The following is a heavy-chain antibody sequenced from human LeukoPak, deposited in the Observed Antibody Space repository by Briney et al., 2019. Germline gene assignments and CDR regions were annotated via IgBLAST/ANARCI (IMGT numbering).Heavy chain of an antibody. CDR2: INLSGGST. CDR3: ARDLDYGEKSEDY. J-gene: IGHJ4*02. CDR1: GFTFINCY. Sequence: SVTVSCKASGFTFINCYMHWVRQPPGQGLEWLGIINLSGGSTHYPQQFQDRVTMIRDTTTSTVYMELMSLRSEDTAVYYCARDLDYGEKSEDYWGQGTLVTVSS. D-gene: IGHD4/OR15-4a*01. V-gene: IGHV1-46*01.